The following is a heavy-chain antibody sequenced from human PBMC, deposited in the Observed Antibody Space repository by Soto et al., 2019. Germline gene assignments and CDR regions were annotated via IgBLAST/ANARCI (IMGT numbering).Heavy chain of an antibody. CDR3: ARRGSSSWYSKFDY. CDR1: GGSISSSSYY. J-gene: IGHJ4*02. CDR2: IYYSGST. V-gene: IGHV4-39*01. D-gene: IGHD6-13*01. Sequence: PSETLSLTCTVSGGSISSSSYYWGWIRQPPGKGLEWIGSIYYSGSTYYNPSLKSRVTISVDTSKNQFSLKLSSVTAADTAVYYCARRGSSSWYSKFDYWGQGTLVTVSS.